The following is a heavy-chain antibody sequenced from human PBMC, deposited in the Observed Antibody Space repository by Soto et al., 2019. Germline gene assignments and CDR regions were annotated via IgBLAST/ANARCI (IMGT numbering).Heavy chain of an antibody. Sequence: ESVGGVVQPGRSLRLSCAASGFTFSSYGMHWVRQAPGTGLEWVAVISYDGSNKYYADSVKGRFTISRDNSKNTLYLQMNSLRAEDTAVYYCAKGSTLGTFAYSSFLDYWGQGTLVTVSS. CDR2: ISYDGSNK. D-gene: IGHD6-6*01. CDR3: AKGSTLGTFAYSSFLDY. V-gene: IGHV3-30*18. CDR1: GFTFSSYG. J-gene: IGHJ4*02.